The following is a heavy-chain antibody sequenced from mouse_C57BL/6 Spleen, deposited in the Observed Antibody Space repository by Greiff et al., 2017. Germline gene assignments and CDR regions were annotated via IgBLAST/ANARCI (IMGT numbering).Heavy chain of an antibody. CDR3: ARQGSSYSYWYFDV. Sequence: EVQRVESGGGLVTPGGSLKLSCAASGFTFSSYTMSWVRPTPEKRLEWVATISGGGGNTYYPDSVKGRFTISRDNAKNTLYLQMSSLRSEDTALYYCARQGSSYSYWYFDVWGTGTTVTVSS. CDR2: ISGGGGNT. D-gene: IGHD1-1*01. J-gene: IGHJ1*03. V-gene: IGHV5-9*01. CDR1: GFTFSSYT.